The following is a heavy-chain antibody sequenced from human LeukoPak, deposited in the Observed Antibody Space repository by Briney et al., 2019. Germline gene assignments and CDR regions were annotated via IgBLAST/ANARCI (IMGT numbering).Heavy chain of an antibody. D-gene: IGHD4-17*01. CDR2: IYSGGNT. CDR3: AGVSGDYTYYFDY. J-gene: IGHJ4*02. CDR1: GLTVSRNY. Sequence: GGSLRLSCAASGLTVSRNYMSWVRQAPGKGLEWVSVIYSGGNTYYADSVKGRFTISRDNSKNTLYLQMNSLRAEDTAVYYCAGVSGDYTYYFDYWGQGTLVTVSS. V-gene: IGHV3-66*01.